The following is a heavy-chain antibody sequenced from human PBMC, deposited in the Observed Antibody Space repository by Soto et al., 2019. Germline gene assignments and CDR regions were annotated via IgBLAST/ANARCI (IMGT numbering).Heavy chain of an antibody. D-gene: IGHD3-22*01. V-gene: IGHV2-5*02. J-gene: IGHJ4*02. CDR2: IYWDDDK. CDR3: AHRRSFYYGSSVFYPSFAS. CDR1: GFSLSTGGVG. Sequence: QITLKESGPTLVKPTQTLTLTCTFSGFSLSTGGVGVGWIRQPPGKALEWLALIYWDDDKRYSPSLKSRLTTPKDTTKNQVVLTMPKMAPVNPAKYYFAHRRSFYYGSSVFYPSFASGGQGTLVTVSS.